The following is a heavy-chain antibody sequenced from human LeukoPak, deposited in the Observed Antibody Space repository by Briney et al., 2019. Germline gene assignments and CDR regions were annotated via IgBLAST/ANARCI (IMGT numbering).Heavy chain of an antibody. CDR2: IYYSGST. Sequence: SETLSLTCTVSGGSISSYYWSWIRQPPGKGLEWVGCIYYSGSTNYNPSLKSRVTISVDTSKNQFSLKLSSVTAADTAVYYCAREGQLWSIDYWGQRTLVTVSS. V-gene: IGHV4-59*01. CDR1: GGSISSYY. J-gene: IGHJ4*02. D-gene: IGHD5-18*01. CDR3: AREGQLWSIDY.